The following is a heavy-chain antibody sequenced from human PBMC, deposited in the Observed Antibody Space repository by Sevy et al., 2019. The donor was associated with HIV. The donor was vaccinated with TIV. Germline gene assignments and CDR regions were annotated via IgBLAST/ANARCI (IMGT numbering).Heavy chain of an antibody. CDR1: GFTFTSSA. J-gene: IGHJ6*03. CDR3: VANGDYPSHYYYYYMDV. V-gene: IGHV1-58*01. CDR2: IVVGSGNT. Sequence: ASVKVSCKASGFTFTSSAVQWVRQARGQRLEWIGWIVVGSGNTNYAQKFQERVTITRDMSTSTAYMELSSLRSEDTAVYYCVANGDYPSHYYYYYMDVWGKGTTVTVSS. D-gene: IGHD4-17*01.